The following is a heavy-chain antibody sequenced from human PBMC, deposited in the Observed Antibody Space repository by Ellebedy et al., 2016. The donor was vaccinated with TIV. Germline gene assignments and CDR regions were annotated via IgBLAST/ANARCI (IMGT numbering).Heavy chain of an antibody. J-gene: IGHJ4*02. CDR1: GYTFVNYW. Sequence: GESLKIYCQGSGYTFVNYWIAWMRQKPGKGLEWMGIIYPDDSQTRINPSFQGHVTISVDKSNSIAYLQWISLKASDSAIYYCARPSDFADYVLESWGQGTPVTVSS. CDR3: ARPSDFADYVLES. V-gene: IGHV5-51*01. D-gene: IGHD4-17*01. CDR2: IYPDDSQT.